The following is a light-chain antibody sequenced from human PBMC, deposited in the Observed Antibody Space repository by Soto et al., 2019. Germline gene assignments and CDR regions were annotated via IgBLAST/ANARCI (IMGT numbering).Light chain of an antibody. J-gene: IGKJ2*01. V-gene: IGKV1-39*01. CDR1: QSIDNF. Sequence: DIQMTQSPSSLLASVGDRVTITCRPSQSIDNFLNWYQQTKGKAPNLLIYAASSLQSGVSSRFSGSGSGTEFTLTISSLQPEDSETYYCQQSYSHPYTFGQGTKVDIK. CDR2: AAS. CDR3: QQSYSHPYT.